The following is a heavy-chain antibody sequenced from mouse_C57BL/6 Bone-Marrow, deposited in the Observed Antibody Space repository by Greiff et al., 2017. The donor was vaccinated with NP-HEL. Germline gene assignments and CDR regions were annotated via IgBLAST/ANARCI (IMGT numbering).Heavy chain of an antibody. CDR2: IYPGDGDT. CDR1: GYAFSSYW. CDR3: ARRERLRRLHYFDY. Sequence: VKLQQSGAELVKPGASVKISCKASGYAFSSYWMNWVKQRPGTGLEWIGKIYPGDGDTNYNGKFKGKATLTADNTSSTAYMQLSSLTSEDSSVYFCARRERLRRLHYFDYWGQGTTLTVSS. D-gene: IGHD1-2*01. J-gene: IGHJ2*01. V-gene: IGHV1-80*01.